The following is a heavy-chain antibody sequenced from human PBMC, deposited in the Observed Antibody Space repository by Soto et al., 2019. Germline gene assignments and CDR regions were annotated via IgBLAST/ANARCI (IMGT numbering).Heavy chain of an antibody. CDR1: GFTFNNYA. J-gene: IGHJ4*02. D-gene: IGHD2-21*01. CDR2: ISGSGDKT. CDR3: AKVGERVRYYVEY. Sequence: QLLESGGGLVQPGGSLTLSCAASGFTFNNYAMNWVRQAPGKGLEWVSAISGSGDKTYYADSVKGRFTISRDISKNVLYLQMNSLRADDTAVYYCAKVGERVRYYVEYCGQGTLVTVAS. V-gene: IGHV3-23*01.